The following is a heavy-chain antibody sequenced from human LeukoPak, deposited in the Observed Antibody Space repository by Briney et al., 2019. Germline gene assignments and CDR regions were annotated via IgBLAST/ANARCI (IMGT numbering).Heavy chain of an antibody. CDR1: GGSISSYY. V-gene: IGHV4-59*01. CDR2: IYYSGST. CDR3: ARVVDCSGGSCYPPWFDP. Sequence: PSETLSLTCTVSGGSISSYYWSWLRQPPGKGLEWLGYIYYSGSTNYNPSLKSRVTISVDTSKNQFSLKLSSVTAADTAVDCCARVVDCSGGSCYPPWFDPWGQGTLVTVTS. D-gene: IGHD2-15*01. J-gene: IGHJ5*02.